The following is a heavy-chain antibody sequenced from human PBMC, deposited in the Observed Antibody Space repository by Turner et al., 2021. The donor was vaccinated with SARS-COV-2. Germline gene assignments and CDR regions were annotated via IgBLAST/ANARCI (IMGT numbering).Heavy chain of an antibody. J-gene: IGHJ4*02. D-gene: IGHD5-18*01. Sequence: QVQMVQAGAEVQKPGASVKVSCTASGYTFTSYDINWVRHATGQGLEWMGWMNPNIVNTGYAQKFQGRVTMTRNTSISTAYMELSSLRSEYTAVYYCARTFTAMVRVDYWGQGTLVTVSS. CDR3: ARTFTAMVRVDY. CDR1: GYTFTSYD. CDR2: MNPNIVNT. V-gene: IGHV1-8*01.